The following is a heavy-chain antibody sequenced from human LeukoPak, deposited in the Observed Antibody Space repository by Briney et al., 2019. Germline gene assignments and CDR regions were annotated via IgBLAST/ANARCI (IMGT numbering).Heavy chain of an antibody. CDR2: VYASGTT. J-gene: IGHJ5*01. D-gene: IGHD2-21*01. V-gene: IGHV4-4*07. CDR3: AKTHCGGGSCDKFDS. CDR1: GASVSTYF. Sequence: PSETLSLTCTVSGASVSTYFWSWIRQPAGKTLEWIGRVYASGTTYYNPSLRSRVTLSIDTSKNQFSLSLNSVTAAVTAVYYCAKTHCGGGSCDKFDSWGQGILVTVSS.